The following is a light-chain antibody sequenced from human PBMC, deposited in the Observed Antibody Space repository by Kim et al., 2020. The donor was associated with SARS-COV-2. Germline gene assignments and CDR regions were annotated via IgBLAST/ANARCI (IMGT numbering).Light chain of an antibody. Sequence: IVLTQSPDTLSLSPGERATLSCRASQSVSTSYLAWYQQKPGQAPRLLIYGASSRATGIPDRFSGSGSGTDFTLTISRLEPEDFAVYYCQQLGTFGQGTKLEI. CDR1: QSVSTSY. CDR2: GAS. CDR3: QQLGT. V-gene: IGKV3-20*01. J-gene: IGKJ2*01.